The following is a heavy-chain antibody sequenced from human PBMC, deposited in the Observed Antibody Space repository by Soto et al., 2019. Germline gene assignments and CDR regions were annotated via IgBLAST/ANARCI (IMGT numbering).Heavy chain of an antibody. CDR1: GYTFTSYG. D-gene: IGHD3-10*01. Sequence: SVKVSCKASGYTFTSYGISWVRQAPGQGLEWMGWISAYNGNTNYAQKLQGRVTMTTDTSTSTAYMELRSLRSDDTAVYYCARGGVELLWFGELQDWFDPWGQGTLVTVSS. J-gene: IGHJ5*02. V-gene: IGHV1-18*01. CDR2: ISAYNGNT. CDR3: ARGGVELLWFGELQDWFDP.